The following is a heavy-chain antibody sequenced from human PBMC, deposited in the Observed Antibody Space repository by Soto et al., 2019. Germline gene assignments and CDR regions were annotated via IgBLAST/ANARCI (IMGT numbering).Heavy chain of an antibody. CDR1: GYTLTELS. J-gene: IGHJ3*02. CDR2: FDPEDGET. Sequence: ASVKVSSKVSGYTLTELSMHWVRQAPGKGLEWMGGFDPEDGETIYAQKFQGRVTMTEDTSTDTAYMELSSLRSEDTAVYYCATKLPYCSSTSCYYAFDIWGQGTMVTVSS. V-gene: IGHV1-24*01. D-gene: IGHD2-2*01. CDR3: ATKLPYCSSTSCYYAFDI.